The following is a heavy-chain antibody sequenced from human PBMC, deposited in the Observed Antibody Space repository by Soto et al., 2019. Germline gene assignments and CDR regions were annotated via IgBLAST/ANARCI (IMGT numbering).Heavy chain of an antibody. CDR3: AREPVGYFQH. J-gene: IGHJ1*01. V-gene: IGHV1-8*01. Sequence: QVQLVQSGAEVKKPGASVKVSCKASGYTFTSYDINWVRQATGQGLEWMGWMNPNSGNTGYAQKFXGXVXMXXNTSISTAYMELSSLRSEDTAVYYCAREPVGYFQHWGQGTLVTVSS. D-gene: IGHD2-15*01. CDR1: GYTFTSYD. CDR2: MNPNSGNT.